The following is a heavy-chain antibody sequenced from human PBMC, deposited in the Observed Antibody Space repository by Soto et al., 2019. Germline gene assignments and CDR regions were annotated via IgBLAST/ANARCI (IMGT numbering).Heavy chain of an antibody. CDR3: ASPQLGYYYYGMDV. J-gene: IGHJ6*02. D-gene: IGHD5-18*01. V-gene: IGHV1-8*01. Sequence: ASVKVSCKTSGYTFTSYDINWVRQATGQGLEWMGWMNPNSGNTGYAQKIQSRVTMTRNTSISTAYMELSSLRSEDTAVYYCASPQLGYYYYGMDVWGQGTTVTVSS. CDR2: MNPNSGNT. CDR1: GYTFTSYD.